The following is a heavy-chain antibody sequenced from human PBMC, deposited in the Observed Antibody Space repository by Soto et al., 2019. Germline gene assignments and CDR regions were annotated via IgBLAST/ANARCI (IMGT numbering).Heavy chain of an antibody. CDR1: GFTFSSYS. D-gene: IGHD3-3*01. V-gene: IGHV3-48*01. CDR3: ARDPYYDFWSGYYTVVSHNWFDP. CDR2: ISSSSSTI. J-gene: IGHJ5*02. Sequence: GGSLRLSCAASGFTFSSYSMNRVRQAPGKGLEWVSYISSSSSTIYYADSVKGRFTISRDNAKNSLYLQMNSLRAEDTAVYYCARDPYYDFWSGYYTVVSHNWFDPWGQGTLVTVSS.